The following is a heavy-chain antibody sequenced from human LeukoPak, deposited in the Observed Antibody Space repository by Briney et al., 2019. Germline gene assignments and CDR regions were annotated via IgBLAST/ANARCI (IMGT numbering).Heavy chain of an antibody. Sequence: GGSLRLSCAASGFTFSSYAMSWVRQAPGKGLEWVSAISGSGGSTYYADSVKGRFTISRDNSKNTLYLQMNSLRAEDTAVYYCAKLPRGFGELYVDYWGQGTLVTASS. V-gene: IGHV3-23*01. D-gene: IGHD3-10*01. CDR3: AKLPRGFGELYVDY. CDR1: GFTFSSYA. CDR2: ISGSGGST. J-gene: IGHJ4*02.